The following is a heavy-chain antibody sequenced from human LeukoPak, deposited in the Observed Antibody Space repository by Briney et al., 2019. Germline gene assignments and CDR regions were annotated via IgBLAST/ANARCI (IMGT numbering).Heavy chain of an antibody. CDR1: GGSFSGYY. Sequence: PSETLSLTCAVYGGSFSGYYWSWIRQPPGRGLEWIGEVDHSGNTNYNPSVKTRVTISLDTSKTQLSLKLTSVTAADTAVYYCARDSPGYSSGWYDPFGQGTLVTVTS. CDR3: ARDSPGYSSGWYDP. D-gene: IGHD6-19*01. J-gene: IGHJ5*02. V-gene: IGHV4-34*01. CDR2: VDHSGNT.